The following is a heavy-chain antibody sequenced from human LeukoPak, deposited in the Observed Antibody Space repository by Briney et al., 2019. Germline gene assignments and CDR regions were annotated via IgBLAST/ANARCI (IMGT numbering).Heavy chain of an antibody. CDR3: ATYRRGYHDSSESYYFDY. Sequence: GGSLRLSCAASGFTFSRFAMSWVRQAPGKGLEWVSGISGSGDTTYYADSVKGRFTISRDNSKNTLYLQMNGLRPEDTAVYYCATYRRGYHDSSESYYFDYWGQGTLVTVSS. CDR2: ISGSGDTT. J-gene: IGHJ4*02. V-gene: IGHV3-23*01. CDR1: GFTFSRFA. D-gene: IGHD3-22*01.